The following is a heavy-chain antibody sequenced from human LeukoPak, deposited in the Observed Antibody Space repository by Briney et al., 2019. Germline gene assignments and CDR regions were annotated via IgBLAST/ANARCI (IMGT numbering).Heavy chain of an antibody. V-gene: IGHV3-23*01. CDR3: AKDSYVWGSYRYWFDY. J-gene: IGHJ4*02. Sequence: SGGSLRLSCVASGFTFSNYGMIWVRQTPGKGLEWVSAISGSGGSTYYADSVKGRFTISRDNSKNTLYLQMNSLRAEDTAVYYCAKDSYVWGSYRYWFDYWGQGTLVTVSS. CDR2: ISGSGGST. D-gene: IGHD3-16*02. CDR1: GFTFSNYG.